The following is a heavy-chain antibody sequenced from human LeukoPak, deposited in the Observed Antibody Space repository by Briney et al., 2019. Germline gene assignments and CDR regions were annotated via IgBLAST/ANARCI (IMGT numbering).Heavy chain of an antibody. J-gene: IGHJ6*03. V-gene: IGHV4-59*01. D-gene: IGHD1-1*01. CDR3: ARGRVSSSTWYSTYYYYFYMDV. CDR2: VDHTGST. CDR1: DDSITMYY. Sequence: SETLSLTCTVSDDSITMYYWTWIRQPPGKGLGWIGYVDHTGSTNFNPSLNGRVSISRDTSKNLFSLRLRSVTAADTAVYFCARGRVSSSTWYSTYYYYFYMDVWGKGTTVTVSS.